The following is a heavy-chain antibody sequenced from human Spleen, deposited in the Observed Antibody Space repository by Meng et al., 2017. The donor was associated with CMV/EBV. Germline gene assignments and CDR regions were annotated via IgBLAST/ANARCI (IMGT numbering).Heavy chain of an antibody. J-gene: IGHJ4*02. Sequence: GSLRLSCTVSGGSVSSGSYYWSWIRQPPGKGLEWIGYIYYSGSTNYNPSLKSRVTISVDTSKKQFSLKLTSVTAADTAVYYCARGRKVDSWGQGTLVTVSS. V-gene: IGHV4-61*01. CDR2: IYYSGST. CDR3: ARGRKVDS. CDR1: GGSVSSGSYY.